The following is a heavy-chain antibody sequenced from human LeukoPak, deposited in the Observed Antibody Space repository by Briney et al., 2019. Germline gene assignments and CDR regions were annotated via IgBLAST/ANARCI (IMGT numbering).Heavy chain of an antibody. V-gene: IGHV4-59*01. Sequence: PSETLSLTCTVPGGSIGSYYWSWIWLPPGKGLEWIGYIYYTGDTYYNPSLKSRVTISLDTSKNQFSLKLSSVTAGDAAVYYCARAGYSYGTGYYFDYWGQGALVTVSS. CDR1: GGSIGSYY. CDR2: IYYTGDT. CDR3: ARAGYSYGTGYYFDY. D-gene: IGHD5-18*01. J-gene: IGHJ4*02.